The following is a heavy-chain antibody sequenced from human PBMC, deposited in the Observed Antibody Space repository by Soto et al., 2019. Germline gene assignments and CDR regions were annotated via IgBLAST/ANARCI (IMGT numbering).Heavy chain of an antibody. D-gene: IGHD3-3*01. CDR2: ISAYNGNT. CDR1: GYTFTSYG. CDR3: ALKYYDFWSGPPPIYYFYGMDV. Sequence: GASVKVSCKASGYTFTSYGISWVRQAPGQGLEWMGWISAYNGNTNYAQKLQGRVTMTTDTSTSTAYMELRSLRSDDTAVYYCALKYYDFWSGPPPIYYFYGMDVRGQGTKGTVSS. V-gene: IGHV1-18*04. J-gene: IGHJ6*02.